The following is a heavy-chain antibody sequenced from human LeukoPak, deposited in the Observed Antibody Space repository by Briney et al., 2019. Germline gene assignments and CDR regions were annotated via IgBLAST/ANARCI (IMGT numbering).Heavy chain of an antibody. CDR2: IYYSGST. J-gene: IGHJ6*03. V-gene: IGHV4-39*07. Sequence: MASETLSLTCTVSGGSISSSSYYWGWIRQPPGKGLEWIGSIYYSGSTYYNPSLKSRVTISVDTSKNQFSLKLSSVTAADTAVYYCARGLWFGEYYYYMDVWGKGTTVTISS. CDR1: GGSISSSSYY. D-gene: IGHD3-10*01. CDR3: ARGLWFGEYYYYMDV.